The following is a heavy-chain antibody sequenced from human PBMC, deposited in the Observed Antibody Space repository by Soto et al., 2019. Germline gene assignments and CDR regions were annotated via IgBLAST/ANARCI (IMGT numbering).Heavy chain of an antibody. J-gene: IGHJ4*02. CDR2: ISYDGSNK. Sequence: QVQLVESGGGVVQPGRSLRLSCAASGFTFSSYGMHWVRQAPGKGLEWVAVISYDGSNKYYADSVKGRFTISRDNSKNTLYLQMNSLRAEHTAVYYCAKDRSPYYYDSSGYFDYWGQGTLVTVSS. D-gene: IGHD3-22*01. CDR1: GFTFSSYG. V-gene: IGHV3-30*18. CDR3: AKDRSPYYYDSSGYFDY.